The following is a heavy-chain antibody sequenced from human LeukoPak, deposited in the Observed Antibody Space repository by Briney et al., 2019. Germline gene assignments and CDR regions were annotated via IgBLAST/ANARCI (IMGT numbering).Heavy chain of an antibody. D-gene: IGHD5-12*01. V-gene: IGHV4-61*02. CDR1: GNSISSGDNY. CDR2: IYTSGST. CDR3: AREYSSFEY. J-gene: IGHJ4*02. Sequence: SETLSLTCTVSGNSISSGDNYWSWIRQPAGKGLEWIGRIYTSGSTNYNPSLKSRVTISGDTSKNQFSLKLSSVTAADTAVYYCAREYSSFEYWGQGTPVTVSS.